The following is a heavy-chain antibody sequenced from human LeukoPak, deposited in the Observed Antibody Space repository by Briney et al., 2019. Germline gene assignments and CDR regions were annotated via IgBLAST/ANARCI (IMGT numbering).Heavy chain of an antibody. CDR1: GFTFSYYS. CDR2: ISSSSYI. Sequence: GGSLRLSCAASGFTFSYYSMNWVRQAPGKGLEWVSYISSSSYIYYADSVKGRFTISRDNAKNSLYLQMNSLRAEDTAVYYCARESVTMVRGVIIGYGMDVWGQGATVTVSS. D-gene: IGHD3-10*01. J-gene: IGHJ6*02. V-gene: IGHV3-21*01. CDR3: ARESVTMVRGVIIGYGMDV.